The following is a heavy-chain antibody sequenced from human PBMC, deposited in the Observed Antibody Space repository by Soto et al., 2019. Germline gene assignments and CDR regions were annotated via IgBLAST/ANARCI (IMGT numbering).Heavy chain of an antibody. D-gene: IGHD3-10*01. CDR3: AKVRLLWFGEPPDYYYGMDV. CDR1: GFTFSSCG. Sequence: PGGSLRLSCAASGFTFSSCGMHWVRQAPGKGLEWVAVISYDGSNKYYADSVKGRFTISRDNSKNTLYLQMNSLRAEDTAVYYCAKVRLLWFGEPPDYYYGMDVWGQGTTVTVSS. V-gene: IGHV3-30*18. CDR2: ISYDGSNK. J-gene: IGHJ6*02.